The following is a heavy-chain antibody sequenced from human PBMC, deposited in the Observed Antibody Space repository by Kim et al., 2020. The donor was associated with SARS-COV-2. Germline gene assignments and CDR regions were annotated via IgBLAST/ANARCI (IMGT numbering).Heavy chain of an antibody. Sequence: GGSLRLSCAASGFSVSNNYMTWVRQAPGKGLEWVSVIYSGGTTYYADTAKGQFTISRDITTNTLLVQMNNLGADDTATYYYASPITGTPSWGQGIPVTVSS. D-gene: IGHD1-7*01. J-gene: IGHJ5*02. CDR3: ASPITGTPS. CDR1: GFSVSNNY. V-gene: IGHV3-53*01. CDR2: IYSGGTT.